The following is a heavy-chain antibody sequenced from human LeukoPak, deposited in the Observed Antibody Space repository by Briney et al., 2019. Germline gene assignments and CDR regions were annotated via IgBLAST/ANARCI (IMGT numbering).Heavy chain of an antibody. J-gene: IGHJ1*01. CDR2: ISGSGGST. CDR3: AKDVVVVAATHLQH. V-gene: IGHV3-23*01. Sequence: QPGGSLRPSCAASGFTFSSYAMSWVRQAPGKGLEWVSAISGSGGSTYYADSVKGRFTISRDNSKNTLYLQMNSLRAEDTAVYYCAKDVVVVAATHLQHWGQGTLVTVSS. D-gene: IGHD2-15*01. CDR1: GFTFSSYA.